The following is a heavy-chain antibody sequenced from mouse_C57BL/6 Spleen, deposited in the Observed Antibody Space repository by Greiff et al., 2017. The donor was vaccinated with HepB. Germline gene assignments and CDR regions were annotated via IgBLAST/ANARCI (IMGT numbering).Heavy chain of an antibody. J-gene: IGHJ2*01. CDR2: INPNNGGT. V-gene: IGHV1-26*01. D-gene: IGHD1-1*01. CDR3: ARGAAGSSYMYYFDY. CDR1: GYTFTDYY. Sequence: EVQLQQSGPELVKPGASVKISCKASGYTFTDYYMNWVKQSHGKSLEWIGDINPNNGGTSYNQKFKGKATLTVDKSSSTAYMELRSLTSEDSAVYYCARGAAGSSYMYYFDYWGQGTTLTVSS.